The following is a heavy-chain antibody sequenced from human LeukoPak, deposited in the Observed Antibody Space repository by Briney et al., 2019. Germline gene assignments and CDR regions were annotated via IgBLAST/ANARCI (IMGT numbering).Heavy chain of an antibody. CDR2: ISYDGSNK. CDR1: GFTFSSYA. J-gene: IGHJ4*02. Sequence: GGSLRLSCAASGFTFSSYAMHWVRQAPGKGLEWVAVISYDGSNKYYADSVKGRFTISRDNSKNTLYLQMNSLRAEDTAVYYCASHFYDSSGYSYWGQGTLVTVSS. CDR3: ASHFYDSSGYSY. V-gene: IGHV3-30-3*01. D-gene: IGHD3-22*01.